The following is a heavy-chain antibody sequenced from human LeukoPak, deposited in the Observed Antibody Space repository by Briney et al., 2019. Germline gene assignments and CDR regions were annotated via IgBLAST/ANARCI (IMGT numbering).Heavy chain of an antibody. CDR3: ARLYCSGGSCYSYYYYYMDV. CDR1: GFTVSSNY. D-gene: IGHD2-15*01. V-gene: IGHV3-53*01. Sequence: GGSLRLSCAASGFTVSSNYMSWVRQAPGKGLEWVSVIYSGGSTFYADSVKGRFTISRDKSKNTLYLQMNSLRVEDTAVYYCARLYCSGGSCYSYYYYYMDVWGKGTTVTVSS. J-gene: IGHJ6*03. CDR2: IYSGGST.